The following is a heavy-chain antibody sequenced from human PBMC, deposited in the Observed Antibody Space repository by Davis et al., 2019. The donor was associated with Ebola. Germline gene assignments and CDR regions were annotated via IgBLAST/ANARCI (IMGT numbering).Heavy chain of an antibody. CDR1: GFTFSAYW. CDR2: INQYGGEE. CDR3: AREIANGHHGMDV. J-gene: IGHJ6*02. Sequence: GGSLRLSCEASGFTFSAYWMTWVRQAPGKGLEWVANINQYGGEEYYVDSVKGRFTISRDNAKNSLYLHLHSVRAEDTAIYYCAREIANGHHGMDVWGQGTTITVSS. V-gene: IGHV3-7*01. D-gene: IGHD2-8*01.